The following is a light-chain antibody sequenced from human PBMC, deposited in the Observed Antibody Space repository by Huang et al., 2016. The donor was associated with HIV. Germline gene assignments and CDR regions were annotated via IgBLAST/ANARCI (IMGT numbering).Light chain of an antibody. V-gene: IGKV3-11*01. Sequence: EIVLTQSPATLSLSPGERATLSCRASQSVSTYLAWYQQKRGQAPRLLIYDASNRATGIPARFSGSESGTDFTLTISSLEPEDFAVYYCQQRSNWPPVYTFGQGTKLEIK. CDR3: QQRSNWPPVYT. J-gene: IGKJ2*01. CDR2: DAS. CDR1: QSVSTY.